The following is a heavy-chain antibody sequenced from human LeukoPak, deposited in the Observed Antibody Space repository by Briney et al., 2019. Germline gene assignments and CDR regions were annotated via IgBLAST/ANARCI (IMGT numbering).Heavy chain of an antibody. CDR3: AREGLSSGYYLDY. CDR2: ISYDGSNK. CDR1: GFTFSSYA. J-gene: IGHJ4*02. V-gene: IGHV3-30*04. D-gene: IGHD3-22*01. Sequence: GGSLGLSCAASGFTFSSYAMHWVRQAPGKGLEWVAVISYDGSNKYYADSVKGRFTISRDNSKNTLYLQMNSLRAEDTAVYYCAREGLSSGYYLDYWGQGTLVTVSS.